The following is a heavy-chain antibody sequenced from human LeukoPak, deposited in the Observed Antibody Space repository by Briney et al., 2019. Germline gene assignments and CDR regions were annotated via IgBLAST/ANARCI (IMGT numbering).Heavy chain of an antibody. CDR2: INPNSGGT. Sequence: ASVKVSCKASGYTFTGYYMHWVRQAPGQGLEWMGRINPNSGGTNYAQKFQGRVTMTRDTSISTAYMELGRLRSDDTAVYYCARVSRRGGTSYYYDSSGPGDYWGQGTLVTVSS. D-gene: IGHD3-22*01. J-gene: IGHJ4*02. V-gene: IGHV1-2*06. CDR1: GYTFTGYY. CDR3: ARVSRRGGTSYYYDSSGPGDY.